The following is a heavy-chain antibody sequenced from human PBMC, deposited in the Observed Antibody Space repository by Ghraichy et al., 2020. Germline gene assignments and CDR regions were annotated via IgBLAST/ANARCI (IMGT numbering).Heavy chain of an antibody. D-gene: IGHD2/OR15-2a*01. CDR2: ISYSGNT. CDR1: GGSMSSDY. Sequence: SETLSLTCSVSGGSMSSDYWSWIRQPPGNGLEWIGFISYSGNTKYNPSLKSRVTISVDTSKRQLSLKMNSVTAADTGVYYCARHNSRNYLVDYWGQGALVTGSS. CDR3: ARHNSRNYLVDY. J-gene: IGHJ4*02. V-gene: IGHV4-59*08.